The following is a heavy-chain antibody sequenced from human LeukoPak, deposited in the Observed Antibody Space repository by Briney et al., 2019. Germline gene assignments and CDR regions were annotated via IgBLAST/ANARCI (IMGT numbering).Heavy chain of an antibody. CDR1: GFTFSSYW. J-gene: IGHJ4*02. CDR3: ARGGGSSGWYGVDY. D-gene: IGHD6-19*01. Sequence: PGGPLRLSCTASGFTFSSYWMHWVRQAPGKGLLWVSRINGDGSSTNYADSVKGRFTISRDNAKNTVYLQMNSLRVEDTAVYYCARGGGSSGWYGVDYWGQGTLVTVSS. CDR2: INGDGSST. V-gene: IGHV3-74*01.